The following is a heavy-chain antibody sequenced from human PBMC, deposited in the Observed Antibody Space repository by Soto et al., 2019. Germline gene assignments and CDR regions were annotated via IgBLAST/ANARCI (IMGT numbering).Heavy chain of an antibody. CDR3: ARLWGGAFDF. J-gene: IGHJ3*01. V-gene: IGHV4-59*01. CDR2: IYYSGST. Sequence: QVQLQESGPGLVKPSETLSLSCTVFGGSISSYYWSWIRQPPGKGLEWIGYIYYSGSTNYNPSLKSRVTISVDTSKNQFSLKLSSVSAADTAVYYCARLWGGAFDFWGQGTMVTVSS. CDR1: GGSISSYY. D-gene: IGHD3-10*01.